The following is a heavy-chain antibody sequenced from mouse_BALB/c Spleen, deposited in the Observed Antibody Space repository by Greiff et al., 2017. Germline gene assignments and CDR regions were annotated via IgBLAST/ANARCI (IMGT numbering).Heavy chain of an antibody. CDR2: IDPENGDT. Sequence: VQLQQSGAELVRSGASVKLSCTASGFNIKDYYMHWVKQRPEQGLEWIGWIDPENGDTEYAPKFQGKATMTADTSSNTAYLQLSSLTSEDTAVYYCNAYYYCNYGPFAYWGQGTLVTVSA. CDR3: NAYYYCNYGPFAY. CDR1: GFNIKDYY. V-gene: IGHV14-4*02. J-gene: IGHJ3*01. D-gene: IGHD2-1*01.